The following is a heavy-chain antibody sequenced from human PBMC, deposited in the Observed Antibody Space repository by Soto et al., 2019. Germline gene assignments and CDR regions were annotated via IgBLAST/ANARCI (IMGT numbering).Heavy chain of an antibody. D-gene: IGHD3-10*01. J-gene: IGHJ4*02. Sequence: PGGSLRLSCAASGFTFSDFYMSWIRQAPGKGLEWVSYIHSSGDTMHYADSVKGRFTISRDNAKNPLYLQMNSLRAEDTAVYYCARDRGYGGDYFDYWGQGTLVTVSS. CDR3: ARDRGYGGDYFDY. V-gene: IGHV3-11*01. CDR1: GFTFSDFY. CDR2: IHSSGDTM.